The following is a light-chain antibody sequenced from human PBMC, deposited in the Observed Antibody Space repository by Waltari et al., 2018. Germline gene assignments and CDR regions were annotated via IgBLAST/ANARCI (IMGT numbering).Light chain of an antibody. V-gene: IGLV3-10*01. Sequence: SYDLTQPPSMSVSPGQTAMITCSGRALPNKYAYCYPQKSGQAPVLVISEDNKRPSGIPGRFSGATSGTLATLTISGAQVEDEADYYCCSTDSNGNPAFGGGTRLTVL. CDR1: ALPNKY. CDR2: EDN. CDR3: CSTDSNGNPA. J-gene: IGLJ2*01.